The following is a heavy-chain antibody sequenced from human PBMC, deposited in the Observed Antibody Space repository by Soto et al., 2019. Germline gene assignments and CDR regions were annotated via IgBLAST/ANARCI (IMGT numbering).Heavy chain of an antibody. CDR2: IYYSGST. Sequence: QVQLQESGPGLVKPSETLSLICTVSGGSISKYYWSWIRQSPGKGLEWIGYIYYSGSTKYNPSLKSRVTISVDTSKNQFSLKLSSVTAADTAVYYCAIDSYCLTTNCYAPDAFDIWGQGTMVTVSS. V-gene: IGHV4-59*01. CDR3: AIDSYCLTTNCYAPDAFDI. D-gene: IGHD2-2*01. CDR1: GGSISKYY. J-gene: IGHJ3*02.